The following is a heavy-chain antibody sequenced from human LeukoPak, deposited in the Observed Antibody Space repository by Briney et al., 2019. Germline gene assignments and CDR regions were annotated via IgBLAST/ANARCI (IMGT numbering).Heavy chain of an antibody. J-gene: IGHJ4*02. Sequence: SETLSLTCTVSGGSISGSSYHWGWLRQPPGQGLEWIGSINYSWHTYYNPSLESRVTISVDSSKNQFSLKVTSVTAADTALYYCAPTYSYTRGGYDYWGPGTLVTVSS. CDR2: INYSWHT. CDR1: GGSISGSSYH. CDR3: APTYSYTRGGYDY. V-gene: IGHV4-39*01. D-gene: IGHD5-18*01.